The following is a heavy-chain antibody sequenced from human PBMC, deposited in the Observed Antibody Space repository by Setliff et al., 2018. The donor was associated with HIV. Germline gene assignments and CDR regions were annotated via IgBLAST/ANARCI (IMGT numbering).Heavy chain of an antibody. D-gene: IGHD6-19*01. V-gene: IGHV4-61*02. Sequence: SETLSLTCTVSGGSISSGSYYWSWIRQPAGKGLEWIGRIYTSGSTNYNPSLKSRVTISVDTSKNQFSLKLSSVTAADTAVYYCARDLGAVAGYYFDYWGQGTLVTVSS. CDR2: IYTSGST. J-gene: IGHJ4*02. CDR1: GGSISSGSYY. CDR3: ARDLGAVAGYYFDY.